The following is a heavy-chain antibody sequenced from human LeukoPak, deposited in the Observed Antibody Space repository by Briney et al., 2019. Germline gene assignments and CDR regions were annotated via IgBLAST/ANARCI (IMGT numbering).Heavy chain of an antibody. V-gene: IGHV4-59*08. CDR3: ASSPEFGELYNY. Sequence: PSQTLSLTCTVSGGSISGYYWSWIRQPPGKGLEWIGYIYYSGSTNYNPSLKSRVTISVDTSKNQFSPKLSSVTAAGTAVYYCASSPEFGELYNYWGQGTLVTVSS. D-gene: IGHD3-10*01. CDR2: IYYSGST. CDR1: GGSISGYY. J-gene: IGHJ4*02.